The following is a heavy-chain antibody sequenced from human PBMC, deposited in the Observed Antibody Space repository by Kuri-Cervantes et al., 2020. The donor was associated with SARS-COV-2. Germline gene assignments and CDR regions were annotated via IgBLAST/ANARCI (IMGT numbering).Heavy chain of an antibody. CDR1: VFTLSSFA. Sequence: GGSLRLSCTASVFTLSSFAMHWVRQAPGKGLEWVAVISDDGSNKFYSDSVRGRFTFSRDNSKNTLYLQMDSLRVEDTAVYYCVKDFWSGYPTYYFDYWGQGTQVTVSS. CDR3: VKDFWSGYPTYYFDY. J-gene: IGHJ4*02. CDR2: ISDDGSNK. D-gene: IGHD3-3*01. V-gene: IGHV3-30*18.